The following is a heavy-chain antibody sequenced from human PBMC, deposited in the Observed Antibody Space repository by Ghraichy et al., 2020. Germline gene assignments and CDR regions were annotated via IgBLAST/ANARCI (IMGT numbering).Heavy chain of an antibody. CDR1: GFTFSSYS. D-gene: IGHD3-3*01. CDR3: ARDRAYYDFWSGYYHPFDY. V-gene: IGHV3-21*01. CDR2: ISSSSSYI. Sequence: ETLSLTCAASGFTFSSYSMNWVRQAPGKGLEWVSSISSSSSYIYYADSVKGRFTISRDNAKNSLYLQMNSLRAEDTAVYYCARDRAYYDFWSGYYHPFDYWGQGTLVTVSS. J-gene: IGHJ4*02.